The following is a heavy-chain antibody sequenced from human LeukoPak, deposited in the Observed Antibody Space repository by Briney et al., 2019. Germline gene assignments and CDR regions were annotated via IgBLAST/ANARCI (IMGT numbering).Heavy chain of an antibody. CDR3: ARGQTGYSGSWSIY. Sequence: PGGSLRLSCAASGFTFSSYSMNWVRQAPGKGLEWVSSISSSSSYIYYADSVKGRFTISRDNAKNLLYLQMNSLRAEDTAVYYCARGQTGYSGSWSIYWGQGTLVTVSS. D-gene: IGHD6-13*01. CDR1: GFTFSSYS. J-gene: IGHJ4*02. V-gene: IGHV3-21*01. CDR2: ISSSSSYI.